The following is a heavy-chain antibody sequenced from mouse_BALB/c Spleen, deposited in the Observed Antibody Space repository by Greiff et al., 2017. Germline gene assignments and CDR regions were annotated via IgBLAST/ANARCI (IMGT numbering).Heavy chain of an antibody. D-gene: IGHD2-4*01. V-gene: IGHV5-17*02. CDR3: ARNYDYPYYAMDY. CDR1: GFTFSSFG. Sequence: EVKLVESGGGLVQPGGSRKLSCAASGFTFSSFGMHWVRQAPEKGLEWVAYISSGSSTIYYADTVKGRFTISRDNPKNTLFLQMTSLRSEDTAMYYCARNYDYPYYAMDYWGQGTSVTVSS. CDR2: ISSGSSTI. J-gene: IGHJ4*01.